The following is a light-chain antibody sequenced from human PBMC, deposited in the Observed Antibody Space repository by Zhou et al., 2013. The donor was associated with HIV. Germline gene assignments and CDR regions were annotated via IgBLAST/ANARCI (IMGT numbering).Light chain of an antibody. Sequence: DIVVTQSPLSLSVTPGSRPPSPASLVRASGMKIGYNYLDWYLQKPGQSPQLLIYLGSDRASGVPDRFSGSGSGTDFTLKISRVEAEDVGVYYCMQALQTPRTFGQGTKLE. CDR1: RASGMKIGYNY. CDR3: MQALQTPRT. J-gene: IGKJ2*02. V-gene: IGKV2-28*01. CDR2: LGS.